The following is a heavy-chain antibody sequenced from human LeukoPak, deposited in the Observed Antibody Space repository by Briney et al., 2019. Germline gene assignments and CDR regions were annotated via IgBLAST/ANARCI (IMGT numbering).Heavy chain of an antibody. CDR2: FYSSGST. D-gene: IGHD3-22*01. V-gene: IGHV4-61*02. Sequence: SETLSLTCTVSGGSISSGRYYWSWIRQPAGTGLEWIGRFYSSGSTNYNPSLRSRVTISVDTSKNQFSLKLSSATAADTAVYSCARGPPYYYDTSGYYYYYMDVWGKGTTVTVSS. CDR1: GGSISSGRYY. J-gene: IGHJ6*03. CDR3: ARGPPYYYDTSGYYYYYMDV.